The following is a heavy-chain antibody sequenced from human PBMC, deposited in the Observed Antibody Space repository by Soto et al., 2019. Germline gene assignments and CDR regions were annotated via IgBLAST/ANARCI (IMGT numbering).Heavy chain of an antibody. CDR3: TRTISALPGDDY. D-gene: IGHD6-6*01. CDR2: IKQDGSER. Sequence: EVQLVESGGGLVQPGGSLRLSCAASGFTFNRYWMGWVRQAPGKGPEWLANIKQDGSERYYVDSVKGRFTISRDNVKNSVYLQMNSLRAEDTAVYYCTRTISALPGDDYWGQGTLVTVYS. J-gene: IGHJ4*02. V-gene: IGHV3-7*01. CDR1: GFTFNRYW.